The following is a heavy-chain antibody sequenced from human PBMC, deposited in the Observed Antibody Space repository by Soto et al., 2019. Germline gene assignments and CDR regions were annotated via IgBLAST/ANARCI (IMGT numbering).Heavy chain of an antibody. Sequence: QVQLQASGPGLVKPSETLSLTCTVSGGSISSHSLNWIRQPPAEGLVWIGYVYHSGYTSYNPSLKSRVTTSVDTSKNQFSLKLSSVTAADTAGYYCARMCPSYGSGATCYSDGVWIDSWGQGTLVTVS. V-gene: IGHV4-59*11. D-gene: IGHD2-15*01. CDR3: ARMCPSYGSGATCYSDGVWIDS. CDR1: GGSISSHS. CDR2: VYHSGYT. J-gene: IGHJ4*02.